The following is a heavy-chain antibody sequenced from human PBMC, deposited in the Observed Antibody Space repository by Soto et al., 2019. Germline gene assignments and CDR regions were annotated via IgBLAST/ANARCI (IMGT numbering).Heavy chain of an antibody. CDR2: IIPIFGSA. CDR1: GGTFSSYA. V-gene: IGHV1-69*01. D-gene: IGHD6-13*01. J-gene: IGHJ6*02. CDR3: ARERLSTAAAYYYYGLDV. Sequence: QVQLVQSGAEVKKPGSSVKVSCKASGGTFSSYAIYWVRQAPGQGLEWMGGIIPIFGSANYAQKFQGRLPITEDDSTNNAYMMLTSLRSDDTVVQYCARERLSTAAAYYYYGLDVWGQGTTVTVSS.